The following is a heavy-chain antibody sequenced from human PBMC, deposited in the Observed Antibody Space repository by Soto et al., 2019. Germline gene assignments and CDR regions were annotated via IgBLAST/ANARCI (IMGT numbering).Heavy chain of an antibody. J-gene: IGHJ3*01. CDR3: VKGDLDTAVVNSPDAFDF. D-gene: IGHD5-18*01. CDR2: ISYDGDNK. Sequence: GGSLRLSCEASRFMFNDYGMHWVRQAPGKGLDWVAVISYDGDNKYYAQSVKGRFTISRDNSKNTLFLHMDSLRHEDTAVYHCVKGDLDTAVVNSPDAFDFWGQETMVTVSS. V-gene: IGHV3-30*18. CDR1: RFMFNDYG.